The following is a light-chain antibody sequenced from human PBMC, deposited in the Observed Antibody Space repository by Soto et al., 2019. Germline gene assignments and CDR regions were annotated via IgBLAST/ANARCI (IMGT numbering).Light chain of an antibody. V-gene: IGKV1-39*01. J-gene: IGKJ4*01. CDR2: AAS. CDR3: HQSYSTPT. Sequence: DIQMTQSPSSLSASVGDRVTINCRASQSISSYLNWYQQKPGKAPKLLIYAASSLQSGVPSRFSGSGSGTDFTLTISSLQPEDFATYYCHQSYSTPTFGGGTKVEIK. CDR1: QSISSY.